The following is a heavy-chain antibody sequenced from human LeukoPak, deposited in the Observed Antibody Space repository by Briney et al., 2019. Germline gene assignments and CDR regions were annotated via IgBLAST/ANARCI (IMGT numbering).Heavy chain of an antibody. J-gene: IGHJ5*02. V-gene: IGHV1-69*05. CDR1: GGTFSSYA. CDR2: IIPIFGTA. CDR3: ARVGYSYGSEHNWFDP. D-gene: IGHD5-18*01. Sequence: GSSVKVSCKASGGTFSSYAISWVRQALGQGLEWMGGIIPIFGTANYAQKFQGRVTITTDESTSTAYMELSSLRSEDTAVYYCARVGYSYGSEHNWFDPWGQGTLVTVSS.